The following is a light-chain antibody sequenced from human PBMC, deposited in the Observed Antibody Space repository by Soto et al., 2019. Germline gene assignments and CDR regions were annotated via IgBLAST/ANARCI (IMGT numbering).Light chain of an antibody. V-gene: IGKV3-20*01. CDR2: GAS. J-gene: IGKJ4*01. CDR3: QQYGSSPLT. Sequence: EIVLTQSPGTLSLSPGERATLSCRASQSVSSSYLAWYQQKPGQAPRLLIYGASSRATGIPDSVSGSGSGTDFTLTILRLEPEDFAVYYCQQYGSSPLTFGGGTKVEIK. CDR1: QSVSSSY.